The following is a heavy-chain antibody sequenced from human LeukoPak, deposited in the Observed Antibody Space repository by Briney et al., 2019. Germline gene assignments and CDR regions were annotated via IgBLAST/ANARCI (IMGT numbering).Heavy chain of an antibody. V-gene: IGHV3-48*02. J-gene: IGHJ4*02. CDR1: GFTFSSYS. Sequence: GSLRLSCAASGFTFSSYSMNWGRQAPGEGLGGGSYISSSSSTIYYADSVKGRFTISRDNAKNSLYLQMNSLRDEDTAVYYCARGKVAYYYDSSANGDYWGQGTLVTVSS. CDR3: ARGKVAYYYDSSANGDY. CDR2: ISSSSSTI. D-gene: IGHD3-22*01.